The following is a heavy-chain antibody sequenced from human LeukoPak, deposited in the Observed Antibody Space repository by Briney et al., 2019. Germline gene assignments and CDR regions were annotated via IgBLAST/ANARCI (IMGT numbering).Heavy chain of an antibody. CDR3: ARERGYSSSAFII. CDR2: INPNSGGT. V-gene: IGHV1-2*02. D-gene: IGHD5-18*01. CDR1: GYTFTGYY. Sequence: ASVKVSCKASGYTFTGYYMHWVRQAPGQGLEWMGWINPNSGGTNYAQKFQGRVTMTRDTSISTAYMELSRLRSDDTAVYYCARERGYSSSAFIIWGQGTMVTVSS. J-gene: IGHJ3*02.